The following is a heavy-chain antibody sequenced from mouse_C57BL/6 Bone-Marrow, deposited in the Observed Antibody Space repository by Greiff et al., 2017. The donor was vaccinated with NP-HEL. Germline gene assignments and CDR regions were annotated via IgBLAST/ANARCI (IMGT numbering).Heavy chain of an antibody. J-gene: IGHJ2*01. Sequence: QVQLQQPGAELVMPGASVKLSCKASGYTFTSYWMHWVKQRPGQGLEWIGEIDPSDSYTTYNQTFKGKSTLTVDKSSSTAYMQLSSLTAEDSAVYYCARVGYGSSLYYFDYWGQGTTLTVSA. V-gene: IGHV1-69*01. CDR2: IDPSDSYT. CDR1: GYTFTSYW. CDR3: ARVGYGSSLYYFDY. D-gene: IGHD1-1*01.